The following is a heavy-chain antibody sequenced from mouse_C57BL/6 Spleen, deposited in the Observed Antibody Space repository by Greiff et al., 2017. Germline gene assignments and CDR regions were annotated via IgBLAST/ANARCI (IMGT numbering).Heavy chain of an antibody. CDR2: IYPGDGDT. J-gene: IGHJ3*01. CDR3: VGGYYGSSQFAY. CDR1: GYAFSSSW. Sequence: VQLQQSGPELVKPGASVKISCKASGYAFSSSWMNWVKQRPGKGLEWIGRIYPGDGDTNYNGKFKGKATLTADKASSTAYMQLSSLTSEDSAVYFCVGGYYGSSQFAYWGQGTLVTVSA. D-gene: IGHD1-1*01. V-gene: IGHV1-82*01.